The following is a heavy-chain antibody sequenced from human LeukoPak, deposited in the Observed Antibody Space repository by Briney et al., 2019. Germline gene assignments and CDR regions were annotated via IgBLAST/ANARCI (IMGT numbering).Heavy chain of an antibody. J-gene: IGHJ4*02. Sequence: GASVKVSCKASGYTFTSYDINWVRQATGQGLEWMGWMNPNSGNTGYAQKFQGRVTMIRNTSISTAYMELSSLRSEDTAVYYCARGGIAVAGTAGDYWGQGTLVTVSS. CDR3: ARGGIAVAGTAGDY. CDR2: MNPNSGNT. V-gene: IGHV1-8*01. CDR1: GYTFTSYD. D-gene: IGHD6-19*01.